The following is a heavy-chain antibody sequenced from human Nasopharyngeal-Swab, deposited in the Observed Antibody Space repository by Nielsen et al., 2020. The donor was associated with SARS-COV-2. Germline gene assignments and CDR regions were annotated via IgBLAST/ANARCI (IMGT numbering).Heavy chain of an antibody. CDR2: INTNSGDT. V-gene: IGHV1-2*02. CDR1: GYTFTGYY. D-gene: IGHD2-15*01. CDR3: AKATPGNYFYGMDV. Sequence: SVKVSCKASGYTFTGYYIPWVRQAPGKGLEWMGWINTNSGDTNYARKFRGRVTMTRDPSISTAYMELSRLGSDDTAVFYCAKATPGNYFYGMDVWGQGTTVTVSS. J-gene: IGHJ6*02.